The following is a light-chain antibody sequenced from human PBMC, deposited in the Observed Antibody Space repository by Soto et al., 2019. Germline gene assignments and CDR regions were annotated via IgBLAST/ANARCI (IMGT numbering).Light chain of an antibody. CDR3: QQSYITPLS. CDR2: AAS. V-gene: IGKV1-39*01. CDR1: QNISYY. Sequence: DIQMTQSPSSLSASVGDGVTITCRASQNISYYLNWYQQKPGKAPKLLIYAASSLQSGVPSRFSGSASGTDFTLTISSLQPEDFATYYCQQSYITPLSFGGGTKVEIK. J-gene: IGKJ4*01.